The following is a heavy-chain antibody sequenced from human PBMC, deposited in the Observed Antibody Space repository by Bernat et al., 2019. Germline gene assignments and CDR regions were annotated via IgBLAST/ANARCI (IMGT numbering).Heavy chain of an antibody. J-gene: IGHJ5*02. CDR3: ARVRTIFGVVNNPRGWFDP. D-gene: IGHD3-3*01. V-gene: IGHV4-34*01. CDR2: INHSGST. Sequence: QVQLQQWGAGLLKPSETLSLTCAVYGGSFSGYYWSWIRQPPGKGLEWIGEINHSGSTNYNPSLKSRVTISVDTSKNQFSLKLSSVTAADTAVYYCARVRTIFGVVNNPRGWFDPWGQGTLVTVSS. CDR1: GGSFSGYY.